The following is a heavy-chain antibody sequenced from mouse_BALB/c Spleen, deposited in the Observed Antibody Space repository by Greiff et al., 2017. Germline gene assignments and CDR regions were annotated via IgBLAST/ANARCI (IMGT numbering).Heavy chain of an antibody. Sequence: VQLQQSGPGLVKPSQSLSLTCTVTGYSITSDYAWTWIRQFPGNKLEWMGYISYSGSTSYNPSLKSRISITRDTSKNQFFLQLNSVTTEDTATYYCARTLSTMITTGFAYWGQGTLVTVSA. J-gene: IGHJ3*01. V-gene: IGHV3-2*02. D-gene: IGHD2-4*01. CDR2: ISYSGST. CDR3: ARTLSTMITTGFAY. CDR1: GYSITSDYA.